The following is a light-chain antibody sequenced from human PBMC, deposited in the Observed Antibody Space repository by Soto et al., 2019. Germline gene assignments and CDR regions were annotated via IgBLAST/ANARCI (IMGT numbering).Light chain of an antibody. CDR1: PGISNS. CDR2: AAS. CDR3: HKDNSAPLT. J-gene: IGKJ4*01. V-gene: IGKV1-27*01. Sequence: DIQMTQSPSSLSASVGDRVTITCRASPGISNSLAWYQQKPGRVPELLIYAASTLQSGVPSRFSGSGSGTDFTLTISSLQPEDVATYYCHKDNSAPLTFGGGTKVEIK.